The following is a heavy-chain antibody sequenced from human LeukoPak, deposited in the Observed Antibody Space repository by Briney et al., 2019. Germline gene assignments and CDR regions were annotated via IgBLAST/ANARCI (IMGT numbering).Heavy chain of an antibody. D-gene: IGHD3-22*01. Sequence: GGSLRLSCAASGFTFNNYWMHWVRHAPGKGLVWVSRINSNGRSSSYAGSVKGRFAISRDNAKDTLFLQMNSLGAEDTAVYYCARAPLITMIVVPGEFDYWGQGTLVTVSS. CDR2: INSNGRSS. CDR3: ARAPLITMIVVPGEFDY. J-gene: IGHJ4*02. CDR1: GFTFNNYW. V-gene: IGHV3-74*01.